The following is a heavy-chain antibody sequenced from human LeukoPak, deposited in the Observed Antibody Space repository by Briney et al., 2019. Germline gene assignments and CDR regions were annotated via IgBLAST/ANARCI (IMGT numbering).Heavy chain of an antibody. V-gene: IGHV3-7*01. CDR2: IKQDGSEK. Sequence: PGGSLRLSCAASGFTFSSYSMNWVRQAPGKGLEWVANIKQDGSEKYYVDSVKGRFTISRDNAKNSLYLQMNSLRAEDTAVYYCARDGGRRGSGSYPAFDYWGQGSLVTVSS. J-gene: IGHJ4*02. CDR3: ARDGGRRGSGSYPAFDY. CDR1: GFTFSSYS. D-gene: IGHD3-10*01.